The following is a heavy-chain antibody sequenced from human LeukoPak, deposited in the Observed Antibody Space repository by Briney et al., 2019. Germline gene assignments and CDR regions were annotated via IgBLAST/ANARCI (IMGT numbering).Heavy chain of an antibody. J-gene: IGHJ4*02. CDR2: ISGSAGST. Sequence: PGESLRLSCAASGSTFSTYAMSWVRQAPGKGLEWVSAISGSAGSTNYADSVKGRFTISRDNFKNTLYLQMNSLRVEDTAVYYCARTGSSRFDYWGQGTLVTVSS. D-gene: IGHD1-26*01. V-gene: IGHV3-23*01. CDR1: GSTFSTYA. CDR3: ARTGSSRFDY.